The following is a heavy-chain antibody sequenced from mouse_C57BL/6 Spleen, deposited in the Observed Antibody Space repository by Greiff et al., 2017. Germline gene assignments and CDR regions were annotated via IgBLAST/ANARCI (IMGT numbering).Heavy chain of an antibody. CDR1: GYTFTSYW. J-gene: IGHJ3*01. CDR3: ARGYDGGFAY. Sequence: QVQLQQSGAELVKPGASVKLSCKASGYTFTSYWMQWVKQRPGQGLEWIGEIDPSDSYTNYNQKFKGKATLTVDTSSSTAYMQLSSLTSEDSAVYYCARGYDGGFAYWGQGTLVTVSA. V-gene: IGHV1-50*01. D-gene: IGHD2-14*01. CDR2: IDPSDSYT.